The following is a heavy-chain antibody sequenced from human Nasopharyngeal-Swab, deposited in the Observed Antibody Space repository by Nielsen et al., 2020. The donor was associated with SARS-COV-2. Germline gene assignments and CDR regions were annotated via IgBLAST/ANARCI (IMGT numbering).Heavy chain of an antibody. D-gene: IGHD3-22*01. CDR2: INVVIGYA. Sequence: ASVKVSCKASGYTFTTCSIYWVSQAPGQRLEWMGWINVVIGYAKYSEKFQGRVTITTDTSASTAYMELSSLRSEDTDVYYCARRNYYEGSGYALDYWGQGTLITVSS. CDR3: ARRNYYEGSGYALDY. CDR1: GYTFTTCS. J-gene: IGHJ4*02. V-gene: IGHV1-3*01.